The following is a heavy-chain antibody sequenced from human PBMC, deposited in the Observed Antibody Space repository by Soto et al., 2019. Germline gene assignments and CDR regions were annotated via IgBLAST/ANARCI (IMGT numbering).Heavy chain of an antibody. D-gene: IGHD3-10*01. CDR3: ASGWFGEFVYQFDY. CDR1: GYTFTSYG. J-gene: IGHJ4*02. Sequence: QVQLVQSGAEVKKPGASVKVSCKPSGYTFTSYGITWVRQAPGQGLEWMGWISAYNGNTNYAQKFQGRVTMTTDTSTSTAYRELRSLGSDDTAVYYCASGWFGEFVYQFDYWGQGTPVTVSS. V-gene: IGHV1-18*01. CDR2: ISAYNGNT.